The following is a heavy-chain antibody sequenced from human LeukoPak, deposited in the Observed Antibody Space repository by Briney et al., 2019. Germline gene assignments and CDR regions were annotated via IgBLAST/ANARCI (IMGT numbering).Heavy chain of an antibody. Sequence: PSETLSLTCAVSGGSISSSNWWSWVRQPPGKGLEWIGEIYHSGSTNYNPSLKSQVTISVDKSKNQFSLKLSSVTAADTAVYYCAREPMVRGVNAPGYYFDYWGQGTLVTVSS. V-gene: IGHV4-4*02. CDR2: IYHSGST. D-gene: IGHD3-10*01. CDR1: GGSISSSNW. CDR3: AREPMVRGVNAPGYYFDY. J-gene: IGHJ4*02.